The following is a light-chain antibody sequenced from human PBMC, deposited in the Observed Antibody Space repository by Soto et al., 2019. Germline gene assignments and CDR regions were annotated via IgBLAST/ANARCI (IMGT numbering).Light chain of an antibody. CDR1: QSVSSSY. CDR2: GAS. V-gene: IGKV3-20*01. CDR3: QQYDSSSWT. Sequence: EIVLTQSPGTLSLSPGERATISCRASQSVSSSYLAWYQQKPGQAPRLLIYGASSMATSITDRISGSGSGTDFTLRISRLEPEDVAVNYYQQYDSSSWTFGQGTKVEIK. J-gene: IGKJ1*01.